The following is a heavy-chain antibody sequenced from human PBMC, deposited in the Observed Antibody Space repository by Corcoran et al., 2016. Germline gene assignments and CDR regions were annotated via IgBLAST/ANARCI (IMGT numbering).Heavy chain of an antibody. Sequence: VQLVESGGGGVQPGRSLRLSCAASGFSFRSYGMHWGRQAPGKGLEWVAFIWYDGSKKYYADSVKGRFTISRDNSKNTLYLQMNSLRAEDAAVYYCARGSGIASHYFDYWGQGTLVTVSS. CDR2: IWYDGSKK. CDR3: ARGSGIASHYFDY. D-gene: IGHD2-2*01. CDR1: GFSFRSYG. J-gene: IGHJ4*02. V-gene: IGHV3-33*01.